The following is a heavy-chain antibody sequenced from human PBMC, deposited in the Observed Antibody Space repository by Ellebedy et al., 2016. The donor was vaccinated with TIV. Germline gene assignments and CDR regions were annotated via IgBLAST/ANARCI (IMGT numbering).Heavy chain of an antibody. CDR2: INQDGREK. Sequence: GGSLRLSCAASGFTFSSYWMTWVRQAPGKGLEWVANINQDGREKYYVYSVKGRFTISRDNAKTSLYLLMNSLRADDTAMYYCASDGSYGDFLSPTHAFENWGQGTMVIVSS. V-gene: IGHV3-7*01. CDR1: GFTFSSYW. J-gene: IGHJ3*02. CDR3: ASDGSYGDFLSPTHAFEN. D-gene: IGHD4-17*01.